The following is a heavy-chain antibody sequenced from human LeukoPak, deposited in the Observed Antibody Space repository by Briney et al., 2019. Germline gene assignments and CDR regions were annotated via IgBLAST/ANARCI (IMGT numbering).Heavy chain of an antibody. V-gene: IGHV1-2*02. D-gene: IGHD6-6*01. CDR1: GYTFTGYF. CDR3: AIPYSSSSLFDY. Sequence: ASVKVSCKASGYTFTGYFMHWVRQAPGQGLEWMGWINPNSGGTNYAQKFQGRVTMTRDTSISTAYMELSRLRSDDTAVYYCAIPYSSSSLFDYWGQGTLVTVSS. J-gene: IGHJ4*02. CDR2: INPNSGGT.